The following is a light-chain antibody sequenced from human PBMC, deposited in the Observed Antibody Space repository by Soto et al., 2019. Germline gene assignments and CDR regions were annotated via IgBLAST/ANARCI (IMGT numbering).Light chain of an antibody. CDR2: LGS. CDR1: QSLLHSNGYNY. V-gene: IGKV2-28*01. CDR3: MQALQNPYT. Sequence: DIVMTQSPLSLPVTPGEPASISCRSSQSLLHSNGYNYLDWYLQKPGQSPQLLIYLGSNRSSGVPDRFSGSGSGKDFTLKISRVEAEDVGVYYCMQALQNPYTFGQGTKLEIK. J-gene: IGKJ2*01.